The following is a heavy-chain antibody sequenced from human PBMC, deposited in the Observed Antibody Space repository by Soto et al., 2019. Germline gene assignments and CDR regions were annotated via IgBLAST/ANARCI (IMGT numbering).Heavy chain of an antibody. CDR2: MYYSGSA. CDR1: GGSISNNIYL. V-gene: IGHV4-39*01. D-gene: IGHD5-12*01. CDR3: ARGSGLRIAEGNWFDP. Sequence: SETLSLTCTVSGGSISNNIYLWGWIRQPPGKGLEWIATMYYSGSASYNPSLRSRVTISVDTSKNQFSLKLSSVTAADTAVYYCARGSGLRIAEGNWFDPWGQGTLVTVSS. J-gene: IGHJ5*02.